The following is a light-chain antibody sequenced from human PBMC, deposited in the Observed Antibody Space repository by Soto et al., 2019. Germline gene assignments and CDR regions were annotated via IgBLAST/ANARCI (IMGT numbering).Light chain of an antibody. V-gene: IGKV3-11*01. Sequence: EIVLTQSPATLSLSPGERATLSRRASQRVSSYLACYQQKSGQAPRLLIYDPSNTATGIQARFSGSGSGKVFTLTMRGRAAEDLAVYYCQQRSNWVLTFGGRTKVETK. J-gene: IGKJ4*01. CDR2: DPS. CDR3: QQRSNWVLT. CDR1: QRVSSY.